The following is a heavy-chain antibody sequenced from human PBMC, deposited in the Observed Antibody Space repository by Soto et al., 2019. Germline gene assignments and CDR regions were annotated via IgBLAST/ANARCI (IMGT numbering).Heavy chain of an antibody. CDR1: GGFMSRGAYY. V-gene: IGHV4-31*03. D-gene: IGHD3-22*01. CDR2: IYYSGST. J-gene: IGHJ3*02. CDR3: ARYDNSGSHGFDI. Sequence: TLSHTCTVSGGFMSRGAYYLSLIRQLPGKGLECIGYIYYSGSTYYNPSLKSRVTISVDTSKNQFSLKLSSVTAADTAVYYCARYDNSGSHGFDIWGQGTMVT.